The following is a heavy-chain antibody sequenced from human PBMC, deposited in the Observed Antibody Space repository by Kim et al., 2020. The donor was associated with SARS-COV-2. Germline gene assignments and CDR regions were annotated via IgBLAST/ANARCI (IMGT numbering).Heavy chain of an antibody. Sequence: SETLSLTCTVSGGSISSSSYYWGWIRQPPGKGLEWIGSIYYSGSTYYNPSLKSRVTISVDTSKNQFSLKLSSVTAADTAVYYCAREHTYYYDSSGYNYFDYWGQGTLVTVSS. CDR3: AREHTYYYDSSGYNYFDY. D-gene: IGHD3-22*01. J-gene: IGHJ4*02. CDR1: GGSISSSSYY. CDR2: IYYSGST. V-gene: IGHV4-39*07.